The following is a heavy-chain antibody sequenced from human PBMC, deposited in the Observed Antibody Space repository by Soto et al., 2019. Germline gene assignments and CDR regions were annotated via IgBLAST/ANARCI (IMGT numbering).Heavy chain of an antibody. J-gene: IGHJ5*02. Sequence: QVQLVESGGGLVKPGGSLRLSCAASGFTFGDYYMTWIRQAPGKGLEWVSFIGNRGTGIYYADSVKGRFTIFRDNAKNSLYQQTNSLRAEDTAMYYCARDSRAVGMSSRFDPWGQGTLVTVSS. CDR1: GFTFGDYY. CDR3: ARDSRAVGMSSRFDP. D-gene: IGHD6-13*01. V-gene: IGHV3-11*01. CDR2: IGNRGTGI.